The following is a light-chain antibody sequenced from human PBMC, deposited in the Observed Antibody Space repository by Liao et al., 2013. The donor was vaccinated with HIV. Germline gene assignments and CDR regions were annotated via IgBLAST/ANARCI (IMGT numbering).Light chain of an antibody. CDR1: KLGDKY. J-gene: IGLJ2*01. CDR3: QVWDSHHDHLGVV. V-gene: IGLV3-1*01. Sequence: SYELTQPPSVSVSPGQTASITCSGDKLGDKYACWYQQKPGQSPLLVMYQDDKRPSGIPERFSGSNPGLTATLTISRVEAGDEADYYCQVWDSHHDHLGVVFGGGTKLTVL. CDR2: QDD.